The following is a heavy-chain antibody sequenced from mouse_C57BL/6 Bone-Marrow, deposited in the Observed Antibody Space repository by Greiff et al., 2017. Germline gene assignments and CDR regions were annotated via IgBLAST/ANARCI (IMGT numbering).Heavy chain of an antibody. CDR2: IYPRSGNT. CDR1: GYSFTSYG. J-gene: IGHJ1*03. D-gene: IGHD1-1*01. V-gene: IGHV1-81*01. CDR3: ARRLYRSYWYFDV. Sequence: QVQLQQSGAELARPGASVKLSCKASGYSFTSYGISWVKQRTGQGLEWIGEIYPRSGNTYYNEKFKGKATLTAEKSSSTAYMELRSLTSEDSAVYFCARRLYRSYWYFDVWGTGTTVTVSS.